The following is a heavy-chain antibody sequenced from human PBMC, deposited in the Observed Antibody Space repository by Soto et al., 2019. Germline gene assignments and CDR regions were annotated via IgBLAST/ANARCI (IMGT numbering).Heavy chain of an antibody. D-gene: IGHD3-10*01. Sequence: TLSLTCAVYGGSFSGYYWSWIRQPPGKGLEWIGEINHSGSTNYNPSLKSRVTISVDTSKNQLSLKLSSVTAADTAVYYCATGHYYGSGNWFDPWGQGTLVTVSS. CDR1: GGSFSGYY. J-gene: IGHJ5*02. CDR2: INHSGST. V-gene: IGHV4-34*01. CDR3: ATGHYYGSGNWFDP.